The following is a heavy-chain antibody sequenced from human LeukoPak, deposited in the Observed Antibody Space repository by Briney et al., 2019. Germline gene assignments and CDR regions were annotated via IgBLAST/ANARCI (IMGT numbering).Heavy chain of an antibody. CDR1: GGSISTYY. J-gene: IGHJ6*02. D-gene: IGHD1-1*01. CDR3: ARVRSAGYDYYNGMDI. Sequence: SETLSLTCSVSGGSISTYYWSWIRQPPGKGLDWVGYISYSGSTNYNPSLKSRVTISVDTSENQFSLKLRSVTAADTAVYYCARVRSAGYDYYNGMDIWGQGTTVTVSS. V-gene: IGHV4-59*01. CDR2: ISYSGST.